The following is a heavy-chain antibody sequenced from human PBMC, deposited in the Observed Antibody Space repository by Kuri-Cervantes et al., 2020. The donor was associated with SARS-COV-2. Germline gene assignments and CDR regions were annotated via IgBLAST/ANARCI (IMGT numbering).Heavy chain of an antibody. J-gene: IGHJ3*02. CDR3: ARQYLAVAPNAFDI. Sequence: SETLSLTCTVSGDSVSSGNYYWSWIRQPPGKGLEWIGYNYHSGNTNYNPSLKSRVSISVDMSRNQFSLKLRSVTAADTAVYYCARQYLAVAPNAFDIWGQGTMVTVSS. CDR1: GDSVSSGNYY. CDR2: NYHSGNT. D-gene: IGHD6-19*01. V-gene: IGHV4-61*01.